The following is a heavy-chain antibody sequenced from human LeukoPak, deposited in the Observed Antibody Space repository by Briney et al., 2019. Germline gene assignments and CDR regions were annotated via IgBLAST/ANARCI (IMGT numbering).Heavy chain of an antibody. J-gene: IGHJ3*02. D-gene: IGHD2/OR15-2a*01. CDR3: ARLYFRISYAFDI. CDR1: GFTFSTYW. CDR2: ISSDGSIT. V-gene: IGHV3-74*01. Sequence: GGSLRLSCAASGFTFSTYWMHWVRQAPGKGLVWVSRISSDGSITGYADSVKGRFTISRDNAKNSLYLQMNSLRAEDTAVYYCARLYFRISYAFDIWGQGTMVTVSS.